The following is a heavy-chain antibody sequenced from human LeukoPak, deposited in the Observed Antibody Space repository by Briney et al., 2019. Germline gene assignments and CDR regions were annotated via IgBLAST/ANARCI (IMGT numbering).Heavy chain of an antibody. D-gene: IGHD5-24*01. CDR2: IYASGNT. V-gene: IGHV4-61*02. CDR3: ARYREGYNYVPHALDI. J-gene: IGHJ3*02. Sequence: SETLSLTCTASGVSVSSTDYFWNWIRQPAGQGLVGIVRIYASGNTDYNPSLKSRVTMSLDTSKNQFSLNMNSVTAADSAVYFCARYREGYNYVPHALDIWGQGTVVTVSS. CDR1: GVSVSSTDYF.